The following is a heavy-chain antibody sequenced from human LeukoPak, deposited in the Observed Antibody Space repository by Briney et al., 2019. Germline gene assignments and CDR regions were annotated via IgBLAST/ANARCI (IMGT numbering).Heavy chain of an antibody. CDR1: GFTFSSYA. CDR3: ARGAYRISWPGIDY. CDR2: ISGSGGST. Sequence: GGSLRLSCAASGFTFSSYAMSWVRQAPGKGLEWVSAISGSGGSTYYADSVKGRFTISRDNSKNTLYLQMNSLRAEDTAVYYCARGAYRISWPGIDYWGQGTLVTVSS. J-gene: IGHJ4*02. V-gene: IGHV3-23*01. D-gene: IGHD3-16*02.